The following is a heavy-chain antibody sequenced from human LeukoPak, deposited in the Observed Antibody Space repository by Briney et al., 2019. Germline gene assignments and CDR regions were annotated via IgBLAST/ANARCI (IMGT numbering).Heavy chain of an antibody. V-gene: IGHV1-18*01. D-gene: IGHD4-23*01. J-gene: IGHJ4*02. CDR3: ARTAITTRSDYGGSSDY. Sequence: ASVKVSCKASGYTFTSYGIRWVRQAPGQGLEWMGWISAYNGNTNYAQKLQGRVTMTTDTSTSTAYMELRSLRSDDTAVYYCARTAITTRSDYGGSSDYWGQGTLVTVSS. CDR1: GYTFTSYG. CDR2: ISAYNGNT.